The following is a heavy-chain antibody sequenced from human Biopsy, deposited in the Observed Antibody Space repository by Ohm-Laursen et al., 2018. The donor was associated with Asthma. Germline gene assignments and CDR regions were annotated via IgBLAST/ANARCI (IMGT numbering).Heavy chain of an antibody. CDR3: ARGYYGDFND. CDR1: GDSINSYY. Sequence: SETLSLTCTVSGDSINSYYWTWIRQPPGKGLEGIGYFYYIGTTNSNPSLKSRVTMSVDTSKNQFSLEVRSVTAADTAVYYCARGYYGDFNDWGQGNLVIVSS. CDR2: FYYIGTT. V-gene: IGHV4-59*01. J-gene: IGHJ4*02. D-gene: IGHD4-17*01.